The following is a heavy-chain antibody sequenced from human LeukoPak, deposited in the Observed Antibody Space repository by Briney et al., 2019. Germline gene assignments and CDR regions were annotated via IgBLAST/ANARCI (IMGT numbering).Heavy chain of an antibody. J-gene: IGHJ4*02. CDR2: ISGSGGST. Sequence: PGGSLRLSCAASGFTFSSYDMSWVRQAPGKGLEWVSAISGSGGSTYYVDSVKGRFTISRDNSMNTLYLQMNSLRAEDTAVYYCAKGGPIRGDSRSFDYWGQGTLVTVSS. D-gene: IGHD3-16*01. CDR3: AKGGPIRGDSRSFDY. V-gene: IGHV3-23*01. CDR1: GFTFSSYD.